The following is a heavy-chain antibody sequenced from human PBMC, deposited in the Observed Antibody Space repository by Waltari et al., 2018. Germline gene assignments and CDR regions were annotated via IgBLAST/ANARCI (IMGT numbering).Heavy chain of an antibody. V-gene: IGHV3-33*01. CDR1: GFSFSTYG. CDR3: VRGRGSSDY. D-gene: IGHD2-15*01. CDR2: IWSDGSNI. Sequence: QVQLVESGGGVVQPGRYLRLSCAASGFSFSTYGMHWFRQAPGKGLEWVADIWSDGSNIHYADSVKGRFIISRDNSKSTLSLQMNSLRAEDTAVYYCVRGRGSSDYWGQGTLVSVSS. J-gene: IGHJ4*02.